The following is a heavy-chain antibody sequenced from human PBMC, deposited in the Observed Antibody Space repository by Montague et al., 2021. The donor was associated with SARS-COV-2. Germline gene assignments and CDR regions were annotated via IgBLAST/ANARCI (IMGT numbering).Heavy chain of an antibody. CDR1: GFTFSSYW. V-gene: IGHV3-7*01. CDR2: IKKDGSEK. CDR3: AREYFDNSGMGHY. Sequence: SLRLSCAASGFTFSSYWMSLFRQAPGKGLEWVANIKKDGSEKKYVGSVKGRFTIARDNAKDSLYLQMNSLRAEDTAVYYCAREYFDNSGMGHYWGQGTLVTVSS. J-gene: IGHJ4*02. D-gene: IGHD3-22*01.